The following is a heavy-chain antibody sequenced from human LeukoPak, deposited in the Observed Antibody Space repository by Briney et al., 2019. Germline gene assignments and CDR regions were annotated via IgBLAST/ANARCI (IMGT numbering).Heavy chain of an antibody. J-gene: IGHJ4*02. V-gene: IGHV4-39*07. CDR1: GSSISSSSYY. CDR2: IYYSGST. CDR3: ARDLGVGSSSFDY. Sequence: PSETLSLTCTVSGSSISSSSYYWGWVRQPPGKGLEWIGSIYYSGSTYYNPSLKSRVTIPVDTSKKQFSLKLSSVTAADTAVYYCARDLGVGSSSFDYWGQGTLVTVSS. D-gene: IGHD6-6*01.